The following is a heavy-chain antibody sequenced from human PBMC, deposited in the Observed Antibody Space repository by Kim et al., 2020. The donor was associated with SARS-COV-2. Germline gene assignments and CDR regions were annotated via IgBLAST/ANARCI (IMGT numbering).Heavy chain of an antibody. CDR1: GFEFSDYY. Sequence: GGSLRLSCAASGFEFSDYYMSWIRQAPGKGLEWVTYISPTRSTRFYADSMKGRFIISRDNTKTSLYLQMNSVKLEDTAVYYCARTPFYYDMSGHLIPKYYFDYWGRGTLVTVSS. V-gene: IGHV3-11*01. J-gene: IGHJ4*01. CDR2: ISPTRSTR. CDR3: ARTPFYYDMSGHLIPKYYFDY. D-gene: IGHD3-22*01.